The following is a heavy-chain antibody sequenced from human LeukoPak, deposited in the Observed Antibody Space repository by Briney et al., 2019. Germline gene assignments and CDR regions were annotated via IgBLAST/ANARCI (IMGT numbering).Heavy chain of an antibody. J-gene: IGHJ4*02. Sequence: PGGSLRFSCAASGFTFRNHWMHWVRQTPGKGLVWVSRISSDGSSTTYADSVKGRFTISRDNAKNTLYLQMNNLRAEDTAMYYCARDQRVTGRPDIDYWGQGTLVIVSS. CDR2: ISSDGSST. CDR3: ARDQRVTGRPDIDY. D-gene: IGHD6-6*01. CDR1: GFTFRNHW. V-gene: IGHV3-74*03.